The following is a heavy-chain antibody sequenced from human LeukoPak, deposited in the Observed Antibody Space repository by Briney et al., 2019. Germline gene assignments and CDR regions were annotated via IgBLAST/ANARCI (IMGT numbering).Heavy chain of an antibody. CDR2: INHSGIT. J-gene: IGHJ3*02. Sequence: PSETLSLTCAVYGGSFSGHYWSCIRQPPGKGLEWIGEINHSGITNYNPSLKSRVTISVDTSKNQFSLKLSSVTAADTAVYYCALLITIIGVSAFDIWGQGTMVTVSS. V-gene: IGHV4-34*01. CDR3: ALLITIIGVSAFDI. CDR1: GGSFSGHY. D-gene: IGHD3-22*01.